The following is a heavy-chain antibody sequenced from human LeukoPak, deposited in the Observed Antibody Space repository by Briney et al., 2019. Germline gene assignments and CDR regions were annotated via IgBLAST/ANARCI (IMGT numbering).Heavy chain of an antibody. V-gene: IGHV3-30*18. CDR1: GFTFRSYG. Sequence: GRSLRLSCAASGFTFRSYGMHWVRQAPGKGLEWVAVISYGGSNKYYADSVKGRFTISRDNSKNTLFLQMNSLRAEDTAVYYCAKELLGYCSSTSCYGGGFDYWGQGTLVTVSS. D-gene: IGHD2-2*01. CDR2: ISYGGSNK. J-gene: IGHJ4*02. CDR3: AKELLGYCSSTSCYGGGFDY.